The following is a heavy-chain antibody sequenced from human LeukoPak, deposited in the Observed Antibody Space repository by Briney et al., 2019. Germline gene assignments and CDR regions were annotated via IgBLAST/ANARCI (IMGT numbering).Heavy chain of an antibody. Sequence: GASVKVSCEASGYTFTSYGISWVRQAPGQGLEWMGWISAYNGNTNYAQKLQGRVTMTTDTSTSTAYMELRSLRSDDTAVYYCARDGYSYDTYYYGMDVWGQGTTVTVSS. V-gene: IGHV1-18*01. D-gene: IGHD5-18*01. CDR1: GYTFTSYG. CDR3: ARDGYSYDTYYYGMDV. CDR2: ISAYNGNT. J-gene: IGHJ6*02.